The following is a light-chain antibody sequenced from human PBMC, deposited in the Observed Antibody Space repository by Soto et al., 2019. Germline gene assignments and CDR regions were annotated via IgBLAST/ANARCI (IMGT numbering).Light chain of an antibody. CDR3: QSYDSSLSVV. J-gene: IGLJ2*01. CDR1: SSNIGAGYD. Sequence: QLVLTQPPSVSGAPGQRVTISCTGSSSNIGAGYDVHWYQQLPGTAPKLLIYGNSNRPSGVPDRFSGSKSGTSASVAITGLQAEDEADYYCQSYDSSLSVVFGGGTKVTVL. CDR2: GNS. V-gene: IGLV1-40*01.